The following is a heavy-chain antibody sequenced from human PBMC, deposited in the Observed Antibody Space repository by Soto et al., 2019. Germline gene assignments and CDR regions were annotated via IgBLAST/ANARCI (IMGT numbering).Heavy chain of an antibody. CDR3: ARTYYDILTGYHYYYYGMDV. Sequence: SETLSLTCTVSGGSISSSSYYWGWIRQPPGKGLEWIGSIYYSGSTYYNPSLKSRVTISVDTSKDQFSLKLSSVTAADTAVYYCARTYYDILTGYHYYYYGMDVWGQGTTVTVSS. CDR1: GGSISSSSYY. J-gene: IGHJ6*02. CDR2: IYYSGST. D-gene: IGHD3-9*01. V-gene: IGHV4-39*01.